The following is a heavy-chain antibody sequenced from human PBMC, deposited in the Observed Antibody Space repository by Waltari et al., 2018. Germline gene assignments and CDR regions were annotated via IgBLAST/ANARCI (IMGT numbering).Heavy chain of an antibody. CDR2: IYTSGST. CDR1: GGSIDSGSYY. Sequence: QVQLQESGPGLVKPSQTLSLTRTVPGGSIDSGSYYWSWIRQPAGKGLEWIGRIYTSGSTNYNPSRKSRVTISVDTSKNQFSLNLSSVTAADTAVYYCARGPLLSKVDYWGQGTLVTVSS. V-gene: IGHV4-61*02. CDR3: ARGPLLSKVDY. J-gene: IGHJ4*02. D-gene: IGHD1-26*01.